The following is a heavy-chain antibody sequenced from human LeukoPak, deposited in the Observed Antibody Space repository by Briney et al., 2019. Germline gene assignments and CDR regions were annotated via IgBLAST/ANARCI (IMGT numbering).Heavy chain of an antibody. CDR2: INPNSGGT. V-gene: IGHV1-2*02. CDR1: GYTFTGYY. J-gene: IGHJ6*03. D-gene: IGHD3-16*01. Sequence: ASVKVSCKASGYTFTGYYMHWVRQAPGQGLEWMGWINPNSGGTNYAQKFQGRVTMTEDTSSDTAYMELSSLRSEDTAVYYCATTTLFGGLYYYYYYMDVWGQGTTVTISS. CDR3: ATTTLFGGLYYYYYYMDV.